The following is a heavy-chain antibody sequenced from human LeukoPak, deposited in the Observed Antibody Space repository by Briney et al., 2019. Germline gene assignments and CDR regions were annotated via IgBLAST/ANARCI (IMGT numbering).Heavy chain of an antibody. CDR2: IYYSGST. Sequence: PSETLSLTCTVSGGSISSSSYYWGWIRQPPGKGLEWIGSIYYSGSTYYNPSLKSRVTISVDTSKNQFSLKLSSVTAADTAVYYCAREVYSSSWGAAGDTFADWGQGTLVTVSS. V-gene: IGHV4-39*07. J-gene: IGHJ4*02. CDR1: GGSISSSSYY. D-gene: IGHD6-13*01. CDR3: AREVYSSSWGAAGDTFAD.